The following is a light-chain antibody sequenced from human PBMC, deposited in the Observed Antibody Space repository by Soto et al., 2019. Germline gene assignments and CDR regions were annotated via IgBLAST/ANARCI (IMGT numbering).Light chain of an antibody. CDR1: QSVSNSY. J-gene: IGKJ1*01. CDR2: CAS. CDR3: QQYGSSGT. Sequence: EIVLTQSPGTLSLSPGERATLSCRASQSVSNSYLAWYQQKPGQAPRLLIYCASNRATGIPDRFSGSGSGTDFTLTISRLEPEDFAVYYCQQYGSSGTFGQGTKVDIK. V-gene: IGKV3-20*01.